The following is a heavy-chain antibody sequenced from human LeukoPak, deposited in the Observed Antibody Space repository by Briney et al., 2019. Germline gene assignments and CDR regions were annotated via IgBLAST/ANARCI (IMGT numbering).Heavy chain of an antibody. D-gene: IGHD3-10*01. Sequence: ASVKVSCKASGYTFTSCYMHWVRQAPGQGLEWMGIINPSGGSTSYAQKFQGRVTMTRDTSTSTVYMELSSLRSEDTAVYYCARDDIDYGSGSYMDYWGQGTLVTVSS. V-gene: IGHV1-46*03. CDR1: GYTFTSCY. CDR2: INPSGGST. CDR3: ARDDIDYGSGSYMDY. J-gene: IGHJ4*02.